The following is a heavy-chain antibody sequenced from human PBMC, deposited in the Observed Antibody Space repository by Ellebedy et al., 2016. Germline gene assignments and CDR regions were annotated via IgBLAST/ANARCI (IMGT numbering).Heavy chain of an antibody. J-gene: IGHJ4*02. CDR1: GFPFSKYV. Sequence: GGSLRLSCESSGFPFSKYVMSWVRRAPGKGPEWVSAISGDGFHTYLPDSMKGRFIISRDNSKNTLYLQIDRLRVEDSAVYFCAKHVSGWYSFDDWGQGTLVTVSS. D-gene: IGHD6-19*01. CDR2: ISGDGFHT. CDR3: AKHVSGWYSFDD. V-gene: IGHV3-23*01.